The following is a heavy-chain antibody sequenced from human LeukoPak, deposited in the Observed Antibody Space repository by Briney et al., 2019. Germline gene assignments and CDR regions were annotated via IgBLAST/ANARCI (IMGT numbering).Heavy chain of an antibody. CDR1: GVSISSYY. CDR3: AREGLPDIAAAHL. Sequence: SETLSLTCTVSGVSISSYYWSWVRQPAGKGLEWIGRIYTSGSTNYNPSLKSRVTMLVDTSKNQFSLKLSSVTAADTAVYYCAREGLPDIAAAHLWGRGTLVTVSS. J-gene: IGHJ2*01. CDR2: IYTSGST. D-gene: IGHD6-13*01. V-gene: IGHV4-4*07.